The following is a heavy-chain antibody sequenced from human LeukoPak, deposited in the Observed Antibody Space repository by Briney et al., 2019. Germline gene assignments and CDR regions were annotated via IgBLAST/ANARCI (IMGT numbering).Heavy chain of an antibody. CDR2: IYYSGST. CDR3: ARVQQWLFDY. V-gene: IGHV4-39*07. CDR1: GGSISSSSYY. J-gene: IGHJ4*02. Sequence: SETLSLTCTVSGGSISSSSYYWGWIRQPPGKGLEWIGSIYYSGSTYYNPSLKSRVTISVDTSKNQFSLKLSSVTAADTAVYYCARVQQWLFDYWGQGTLVTVSS. D-gene: IGHD6-19*01.